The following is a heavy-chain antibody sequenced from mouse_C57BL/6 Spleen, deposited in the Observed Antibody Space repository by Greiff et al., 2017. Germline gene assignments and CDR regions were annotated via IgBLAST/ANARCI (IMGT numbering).Heavy chain of an antibody. D-gene: IGHD1-1*01. V-gene: IGHV14-4*01. CDR3: TTGGQSYAPFDY. J-gene: IGHJ2*01. Sequence: EVKLQESGAELVRPGASVKLSCTASGFNIKDDYMHWVKQRPEQGLEWIGWIDPENGDTEYASKFQGKATITADTSSNTAYLQLSSLTSEDTAVYYCTTGGQSYAPFDYWGQGTTLTVSS. CDR1: GFNIKDDY. CDR2: IDPENGDT.